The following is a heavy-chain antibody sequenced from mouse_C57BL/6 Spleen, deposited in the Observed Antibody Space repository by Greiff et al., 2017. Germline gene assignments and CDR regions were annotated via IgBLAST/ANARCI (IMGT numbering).Heavy chain of an antibody. J-gene: IGHJ4*01. Sequence: EVKVVESEGGLVQPGSSMKLSCTASGFTFSDYYMAWVRQVPEKGLEWVANINYDGSSTFYLDSLKSRFIISRDNAKNILYLQMSSLKSEDTATYYCARDRYYGSSYDYYAMDYWGQGTSVTVSS. D-gene: IGHD1-1*01. CDR2: INYDGSST. CDR1: GFTFSDYY. CDR3: ARDRYYGSSYDYYAMDY. V-gene: IGHV5-16*01.